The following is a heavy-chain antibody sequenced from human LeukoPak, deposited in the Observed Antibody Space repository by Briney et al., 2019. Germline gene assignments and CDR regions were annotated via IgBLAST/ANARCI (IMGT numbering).Heavy chain of an antibody. CDR2: ISSDSGAR. D-gene: IGHD2-21*01. V-gene: IGHV3-48*01. CDR3: ARESPSYCGGDCYLS. J-gene: IGHJ4*02. Sequence: GGSLRLSCGASGLTFSTYSMNWVRQAPGKGLEWVSYISSDSGARYYADSVKGRFTISRDNAKNSLYLQMNSLRAEDTAVYYCARESPSYCGGDCYLSWGQGTLVTVSS. CDR1: GLTFSTYS.